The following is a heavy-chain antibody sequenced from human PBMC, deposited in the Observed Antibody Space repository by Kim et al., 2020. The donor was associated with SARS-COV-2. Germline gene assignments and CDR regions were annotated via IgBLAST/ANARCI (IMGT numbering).Heavy chain of an antibody. Sequence: ADSVKGRFTISINNSKRTWYLQMNSLRAEDTAVYYCAKSKTTSCYTSIDYWGQGTLVTVSS. CDR3: AKSKTTSCYTSIDY. D-gene: IGHD2-2*02. J-gene: IGHJ4*02. V-gene: IGHV3-23*01.